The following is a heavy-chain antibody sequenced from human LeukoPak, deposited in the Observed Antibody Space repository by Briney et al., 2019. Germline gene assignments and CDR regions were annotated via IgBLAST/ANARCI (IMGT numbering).Heavy chain of an antibody. CDR1: GGSISSGSYY. CDR3: ARECIAAAGSAWRHFSYYYYYYYMDV. J-gene: IGHJ6*03. V-gene: IGHV4-61*02. CDR2: IYTSGST. D-gene: IGHD6-13*01. Sequence: SQTLSLTCTVSGGSISSGSYYWSWIRQPAGKGLEWIGRIYTSGSTNYNPSLKSRVTISVDTSKNQFSLKLSSVTAADTAVYYCARECIAAAGSAWRHFSYYYYYYYMDVWGKGTTVTVSS.